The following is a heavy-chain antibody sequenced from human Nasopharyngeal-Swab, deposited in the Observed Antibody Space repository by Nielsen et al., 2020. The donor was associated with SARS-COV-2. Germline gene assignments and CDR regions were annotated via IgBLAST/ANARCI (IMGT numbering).Heavy chain of an antibody. Sequence: WIRQPPGKGLEWVSYISSSGSTIYYADSVKGRFTISRDNAKNSLYLQMNSLRAEDTAVYYCAREGATWDVWGGYRQHYFDYWGQGTLVTVSS. J-gene: IGHJ4*02. V-gene: IGHV3-11*01. D-gene: IGHD3-16*02. CDR2: ISSSGSTI. CDR3: AREGATWDVWGGYRQHYFDY.